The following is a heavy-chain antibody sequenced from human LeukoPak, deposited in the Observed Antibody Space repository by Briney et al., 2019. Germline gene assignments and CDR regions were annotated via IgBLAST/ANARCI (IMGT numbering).Heavy chain of an antibody. J-gene: IGHJ4*02. CDR1: GFPFNAYW. D-gene: IGHD5-24*01. V-gene: IGHV3-7*04. CDR3: TRVGYIDEGIDY. Sequence: GGSLRLSCAASGFPFNAYWMTWVRQAPGKGLEWVANIKQDGSKKSYVDSVKGRFTISRDNAKDSLYLQMNSLRAEDTAIYYCTRVGYIDEGIDYWGQGTLVTVSS. CDR2: IKQDGSKK.